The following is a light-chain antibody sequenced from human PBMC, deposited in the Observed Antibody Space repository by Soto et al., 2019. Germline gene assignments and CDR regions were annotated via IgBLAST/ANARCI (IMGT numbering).Light chain of an antibody. CDR1: QSISNW. CDR3: QQYKSYWT. J-gene: IGKJ1*01. Sequence: DIQMTQSPSTLSASVGDRVIITCRASQSISNWLAWYQQKPGKAPNLLIYDASTLETGVPSRFSGSGSGTEFTLTISSLQPDDFATYYCQQYKSYWTFGQGTKV. V-gene: IGKV1-5*01. CDR2: DAS.